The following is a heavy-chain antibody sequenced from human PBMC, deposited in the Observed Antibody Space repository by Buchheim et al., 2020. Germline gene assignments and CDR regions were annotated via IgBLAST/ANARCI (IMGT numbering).Heavy chain of an antibody. V-gene: IGHV4-31*03. CDR3: ARVVCSSTSCPLGSEYFQH. CDR2: IYYSGST. J-gene: IGHJ1*01. CDR1: GGSISSGGYY. D-gene: IGHD2-2*01. Sequence: QVQLQESGPGLVKPSQTLSLTCTVSGGSISSGGYYWSWIRQHPGKGLEWIGYIYYSGSTYYNPSLKSRVTISVDTSKNQFYLELSSVTAADTAVYYCARVVCSSTSCPLGSEYFQHWGQGTL.